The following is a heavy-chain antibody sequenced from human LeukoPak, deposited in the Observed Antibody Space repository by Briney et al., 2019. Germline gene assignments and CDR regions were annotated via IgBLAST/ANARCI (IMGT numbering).Heavy chain of an antibody. CDR3: ARSSWVLRYFDWLLSYYYYYGMDV. D-gene: IGHD3-9*01. Sequence: ASVKVSCKASGYTFTSYYMHWVRQAPGQGLEWMGIINPSGGSTSYAQKFQGRVTMTRDTSTSTVYVELSSLRSEDTAVYYCARSSWVLRYFDWLLSYYYYYGMDVWGQGTTVTVSS. V-gene: IGHV1-46*01. CDR1: GYTFTSYY. J-gene: IGHJ6*02. CDR2: INPSGGST.